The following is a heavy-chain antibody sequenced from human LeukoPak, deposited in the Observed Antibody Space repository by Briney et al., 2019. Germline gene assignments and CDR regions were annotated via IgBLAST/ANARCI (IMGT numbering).Heavy chain of an antibody. J-gene: IGHJ5*02. CDR2: IYDSGST. Sequence: SETLSLTCTVSGGSIRSSYYYWGWIRQPPGKGLEWIGSIYDSGSTYYNPSLKSRVTISVDTSKNQFSLKLNSVTAADTAVYYCARGSDLNWFDPWGQGTLVTVSS. CDR3: ARGSDLNWFDP. V-gene: IGHV4-39*07. CDR1: GGSIRSSYYY.